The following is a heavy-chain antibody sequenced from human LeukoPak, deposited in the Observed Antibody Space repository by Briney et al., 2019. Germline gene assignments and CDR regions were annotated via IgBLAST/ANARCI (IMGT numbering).Heavy chain of an antibody. CDR1: GGSVSSGSYY. D-gene: IGHD3-22*01. J-gene: IGHJ4*02. V-gene: IGHV4-61*01. Sequence: SETLSLTCTVSGGSVSSGSYYWSWIRQPPGKGLEWIGYIYYSGSTNYNPSLKSRVTISLDTSKNQFSLKLSSVTAADTAVYYCATKYYYDSSGYPEEDYWGQGTLVTVSS. CDR3: ATKYYYDSSGYPEEDY. CDR2: IYYSGST.